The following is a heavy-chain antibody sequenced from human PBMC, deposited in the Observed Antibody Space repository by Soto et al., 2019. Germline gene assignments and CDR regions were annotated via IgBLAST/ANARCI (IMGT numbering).Heavy chain of an antibody. Sequence: SETLSLTCAVYGGSFSGYYWSWIRQPPGKGLEWIGEINHSGSTNYNPSLKSRVTISVDTSKNQFSLKLSSVTAADTAVYYCARGSSSSWYRGYGMDVWGQGTTVTVSS. D-gene: IGHD6-13*01. CDR3: ARGSSSSWYRGYGMDV. V-gene: IGHV4-34*01. CDR2: INHSGST. J-gene: IGHJ6*02. CDR1: GGSFSGYY.